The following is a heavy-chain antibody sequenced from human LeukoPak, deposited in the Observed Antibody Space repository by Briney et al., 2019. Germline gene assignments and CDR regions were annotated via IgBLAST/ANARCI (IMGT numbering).Heavy chain of an antibody. V-gene: IGHV7-4-1*02. CDR1: GYTFTSYA. CDR2: INTNTGNP. D-gene: IGHD3-10*01. J-gene: IGHJ4*02. CDR3: ARGGPYYYGSGSYYTVYYFDY. Sequence: GASVKVSCKASGYTFTSYAMNWVRQAPGQGLEWMGWINTNTGNPTYAQGFTGRFVFSLDTSVSTAYLQISSLKAEDTAVYYCARGGPYYYGSGSYYTVYYFDYWGQGTLVTVSS.